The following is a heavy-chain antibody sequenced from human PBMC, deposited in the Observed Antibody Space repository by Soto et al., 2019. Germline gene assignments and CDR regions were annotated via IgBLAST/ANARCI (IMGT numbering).Heavy chain of an antibody. CDR2: IYYSGST. V-gene: IGHV4-59*12. CDR1: GGSISSYY. J-gene: IGHJ4*02. Sequence: SETLSLTCTVSGGSISSYYWSWIRQPPGKGLEWIGYIYYSGSTYYNPSLKSRVTISVDTSKNQFSLKLSSVTAADTAVYYCARAREARKAVAGLFDYWGQGTLVTVFS. D-gene: IGHD6-19*01. CDR3: ARAREARKAVAGLFDY.